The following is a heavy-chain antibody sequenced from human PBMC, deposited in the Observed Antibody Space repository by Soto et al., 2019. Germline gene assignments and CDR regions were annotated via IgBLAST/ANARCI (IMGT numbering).Heavy chain of an antibody. V-gene: IGHV4-31*01. D-gene: IGHD6-6*01. CDR1: GDSIKRGDVY. CDR2: TFYSGIT. Sequence: PSETLSLTCTVSGDSIKRGDVYWSWIRQHPGKGLEWIGYTFYSGITHYNPSLKSQVTTSVDTSKNQFSLNLTSVTAADTAVYYCARALGSSPLSYWGQGTLVTSPQ. J-gene: IGHJ4*02. CDR3: ARALGSSPLSY.